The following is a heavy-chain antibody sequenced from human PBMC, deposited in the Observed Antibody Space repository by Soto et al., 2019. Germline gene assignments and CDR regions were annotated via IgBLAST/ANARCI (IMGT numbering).Heavy chain of an antibody. D-gene: IGHD6-13*01. CDR3: AREGQQLVRGWFDP. CDR2: INHSGST. J-gene: IGHJ5*02. CDR1: GGSFSGYY. V-gene: IGHV4-34*01. Sequence: QVQLQQWGAGLLKPSETLSLTCAVYGGSFSGYYWSWIRQPPGKGLELIVEINHSGSTNYNPSLKSRVTISVDTSKNQSSLKLSSVTAADTAVYYCAREGQQLVRGWFDPWGQGTLVTVSS.